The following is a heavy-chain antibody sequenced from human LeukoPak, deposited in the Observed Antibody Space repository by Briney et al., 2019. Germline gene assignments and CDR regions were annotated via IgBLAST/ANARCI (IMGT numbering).Heavy chain of an antibody. D-gene: IGHD6-13*01. J-gene: IGHJ3*02. Sequence: SQTLSLTCAISGDSVSSNSAAWDWIRQSPSRGLEWLGRTYYRSKWYNDYAVSVRSRITINPDTSKNQFSLQLTSVTPEDTALYYCARGSGSSWATAFDIWGQGTGVTVSP. CDR3: ARGSGSSWATAFDI. V-gene: IGHV6-1*01. CDR2: TYYRSKWYN. CDR1: GDSVSSNSAA.